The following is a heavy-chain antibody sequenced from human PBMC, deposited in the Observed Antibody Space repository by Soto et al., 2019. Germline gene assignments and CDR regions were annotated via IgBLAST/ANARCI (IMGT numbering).Heavy chain of an antibody. CDR3: TPSRGYCSGGSCFDY. V-gene: IGHV3-15*01. CDR2: IKSKTDGGTT. CDR1: GFTFSNAW. D-gene: IGHD2-15*01. J-gene: IGHJ4*02. Sequence: GGSLRLSCAASGFTFSNAWMSWVRQAPGKGLEWVGRIKSKTDGGTTDYAAPVKGRFTISRDDSKNTLYLQINSLKTEDTAVYYCTPSRGYCSGGSCFDYWGQGTLVTVSS.